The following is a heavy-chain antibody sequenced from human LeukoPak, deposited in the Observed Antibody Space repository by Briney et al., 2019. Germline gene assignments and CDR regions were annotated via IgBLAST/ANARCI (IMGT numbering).Heavy chain of an antibody. J-gene: IGHJ4*02. D-gene: IGHD6-13*01. CDR2: ISGSGDTT. V-gene: IGHV3-23*01. CDR1: RFSFSSYA. CDR3: ANTRDSSSWYAFDY. Sequence: PGGSLRLSCAASRFSFSSYAMSWVRQAPGKGLEWVSGISGSGDTTHYADSVKGRFTISRDNSKNTLYLQMNSLRAEDTAVYYCANTRDSSSWYAFDYWGQGTLVAVSS.